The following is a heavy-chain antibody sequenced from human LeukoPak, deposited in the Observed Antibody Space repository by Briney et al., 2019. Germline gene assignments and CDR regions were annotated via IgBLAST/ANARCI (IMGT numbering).Heavy chain of an antibody. D-gene: IGHD6-13*01. CDR1: GYTFTGYY. V-gene: IGHV1-18*04. CDR3: ARDQSLVAYSSTWFDY. Sequence: ASVKVSCKASGYTFTGYYMHWVRQAPGQGLEWMGWISAYNGHTDSAQKLQGRITMTTDTSTSTAYMELRSLRSDDTAVYFCARDQSLVAYSSTWFDYWGQGTLVIVSS. CDR2: ISAYNGHT. J-gene: IGHJ4*02.